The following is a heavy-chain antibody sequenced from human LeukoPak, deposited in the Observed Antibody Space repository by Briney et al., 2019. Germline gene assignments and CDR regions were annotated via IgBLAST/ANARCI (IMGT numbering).Heavy chain of an antibody. CDR1: GYTFTCYY. V-gene: IGHV1-2*02. CDR2: INPNSGGT. CDR3: ARGYYYDSSGYYYYY. J-gene: IGHJ4*02. Sequence: ASVKVSCKASGYTFTCYYMHWVRQAPGQGLEWMGGINPNSGGTNYAQKFQGRVTMTRDTSISTAYMELSRLRSDDTAVYYCARGYYYDSSGYYYYYWGQGTLVTVSS. D-gene: IGHD3-22*01.